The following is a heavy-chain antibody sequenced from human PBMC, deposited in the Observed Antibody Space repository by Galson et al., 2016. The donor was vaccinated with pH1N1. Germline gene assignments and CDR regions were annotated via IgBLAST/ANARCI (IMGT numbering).Heavy chain of an antibody. J-gene: IGHJ4*02. V-gene: IGHV1-69*13. CDR3: ARVSGYNSGYIYS. Sequence: SVKVSCKASGGPLNSHAISWVRQAPGQGLEWMGRIVGIFRSANYAQKFQGRVTITADEFMSTTYMELSSLRSDDTAGYYCARVSGYNSGYIYSWGQGTLVTVSS. CDR1: GGPLNSHA. CDR2: IVGIFRSA. D-gene: IGHD5-18*01.